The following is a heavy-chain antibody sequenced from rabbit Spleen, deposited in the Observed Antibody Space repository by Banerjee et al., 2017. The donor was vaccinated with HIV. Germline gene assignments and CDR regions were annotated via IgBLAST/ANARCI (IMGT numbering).Heavy chain of an antibody. CDR3: ARDLAGVIGWNFCL. V-gene: IGHV1S45*01. D-gene: IGHD4-1*01. CDR1: GFDLNTYG. J-gene: IGHJ3*01. CDR2: IYSTIYYT. Sequence: QEQLVESGGGLVQPGGSLKLSCKASGFDLNTYGVSWVRQAPGKGLEWIGYIYSTIYYTYYATWAKGRFTISKTSSTTVTLQMTSLTVADTATYFCARDLAGVIGWNFCLWGQGTLVTVS.